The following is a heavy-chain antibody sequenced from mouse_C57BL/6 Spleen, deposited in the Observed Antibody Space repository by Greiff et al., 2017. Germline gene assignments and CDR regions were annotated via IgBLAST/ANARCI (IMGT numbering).Heavy chain of an antibody. D-gene: IGHD4-1*01. CDR1: GFNIQDSY. CDR3: LTGAFDY. V-gene: IGHV14-2*01. J-gene: IGHJ2*01. CDR2: IDPEDGET. Sequence: QLQQSGAELVKPGASVKLSCTPSGFNIQDSYMHWVKQRTEQGLECIGRIDPEDGETKYAPKFQGKATITADTASNTAYLQLSSQTSEDTAVYYCLTGAFDYWGQGTTLTVSS.